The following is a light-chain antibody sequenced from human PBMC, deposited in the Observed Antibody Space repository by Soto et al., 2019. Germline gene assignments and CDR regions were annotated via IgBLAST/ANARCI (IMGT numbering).Light chain of an antibody. V-gene: IGLV2-23*02. CDR3: CSYAGSSTPLI. J-gene: IGLJ1*01. Sequence: QSALTQPAAVSGSPGQSITISCTGTSSDVGSYHLVSCYQQHPGKAPKLMIYEVSKRPSGVSNRFSGSKSGNTASLTIYGLQAEDEDDYYCCSYAGSSTPLIFGTGTKLTV. CDR2: EVS. CDR1: SSDVGSYHL.